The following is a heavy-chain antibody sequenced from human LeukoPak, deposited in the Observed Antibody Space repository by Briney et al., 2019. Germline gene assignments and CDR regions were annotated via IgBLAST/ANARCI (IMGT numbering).Heavy chain of an antibody. V-gene: IGHV1-18*01. CDR2: VSAYNGNT. CDR3: ARVANRGIVVVPAPDY. D-gene: IGHD2-2*01. Sequence: APVKVSCKASGYTFSSYGISWGRQAPGQRLGWVGWVSAYNGNTNYAQKLQGRVTMTTDTSTSTAYMELRSLRSDDTAVYYCARVANRGIVVVPAPDYWGQGTLVTVSS. CDR1: GYTFSSYG. J-gene: IGHJ4*02.